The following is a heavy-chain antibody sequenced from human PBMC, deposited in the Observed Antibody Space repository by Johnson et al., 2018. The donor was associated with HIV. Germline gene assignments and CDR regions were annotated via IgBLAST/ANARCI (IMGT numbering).Heavy chain of an antibody. V-gene: IGHV3-30*04. D-gene: IGHD2-21*01. J-gene: IGHJ3*02. CDR3: ANSDVVVIPEGAFDI. Sequence: QVQLVESGGGLVQPGRSLRLSCAASGFTFDDYAMHWVRQAPGKGLEWVAVISYDGSNKYYADSVKGRFTISRDNSKNTLYLQMNSLRAEDTAVYYCANSDVVVIPEGAFDIWGQGTMVTVSS. CDR2: ISYDGSNK. CDR1: GFTFDDYA.